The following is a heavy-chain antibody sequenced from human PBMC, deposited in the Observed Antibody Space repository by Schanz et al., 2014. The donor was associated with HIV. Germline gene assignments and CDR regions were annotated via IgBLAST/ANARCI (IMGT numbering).Heavy chain of an antibody. J-gene: IGHJ6*02. CDR1: GFTFSSYA. CDR2: LYTGDST. D-gene: IGHD6-19*01. Sequence: EVQLLESGGGLVQPGGSLRLSCAASGFTFSSYAMSWVRQAPGKGLEWVSVLYTGDSTYYTDSVKGRFTISRDNSKSTLYLQMNSLRAEDTAVYYCAREVLVAGRSYSYYGMDVWGQGTTVTVSS. CDR3: AREVLVAGRSYSYYGMDV. V-gene: IGHV3-23*03.